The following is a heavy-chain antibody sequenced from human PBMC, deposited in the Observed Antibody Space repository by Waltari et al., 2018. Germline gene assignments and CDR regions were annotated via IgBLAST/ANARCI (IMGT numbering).Heavy chain of an antibody. Sequence: QVQLVQSGAEVKKPGASVKVSCQASGSTFPSYGITWVRQATGQGLEWMGWMNPNSGNTGYAQKFQGRVTMTRNTSISTAYMELSSLRSEDTAFYYCARVKDGVVIGYFDCWGQGTLVTVSS. J-gene: IGHJ4*02. CDR1: GSTFPSYG. CDR3: ARVKDGVVIGYFDC. D-gene: IGHD3-3*01. V-gene: IGHV1-8*01. CDR2: MNPNSGNT.